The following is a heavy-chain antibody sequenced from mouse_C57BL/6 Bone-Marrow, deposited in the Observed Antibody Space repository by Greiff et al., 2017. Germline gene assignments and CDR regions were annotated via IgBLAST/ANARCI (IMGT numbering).Heavy chain of an antibody. CDR3: ARKDYGNFDY. Sequence: VQLVESGPELVKPGASVKISCKASGYTFPDYYINWVKQRPGQGLEWIGWIFPGRGSTYYNDKFKGKATLTVDKSSSTAYMLLSSLTSEDSAVYFCARKDYGNFDYWGQGTTLTVSS. D-gene: IGHD1-1*01. CDR1: GYTFPDYY. J-gene: IGHJ2*01. CDR2: IFPGRGST. V-gene: IGHV1-75*01.